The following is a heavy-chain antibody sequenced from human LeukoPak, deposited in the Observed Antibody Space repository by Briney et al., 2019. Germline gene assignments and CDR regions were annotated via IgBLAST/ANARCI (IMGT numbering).Heavy chain of an antibody. D-gene: IGHD3-10*01. CDR3: AKSNGYGLVDI. V-gene: IGHV3-23*01. CDR1: GFTFSSYG. CDR2: ISGSGGST. J-gene: IGHJ3*02. Sequence: GGTLRLSCAASGFTFSSYGMSWVRQAPGKGLEWVSAISGSGGSTYYADSVKGRFTISRDNSKNTLYLQMNSLRAEDTAVYYCAKSNGYGLVDIWGQGTMVTVSS.